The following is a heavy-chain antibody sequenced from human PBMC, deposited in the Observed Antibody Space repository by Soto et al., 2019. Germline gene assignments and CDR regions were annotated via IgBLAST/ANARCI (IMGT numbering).Heavy chain of an antibody. Sequence: ASVKVSCKASVGTFSSYAISWVRQAPGQGREWMGGIILIFCTTKYAQKFQGRVTITADESTSTAYMELSSLRSEDTAVYYCAAVSVRYFYWSPLAAPYCFDYWGQGTLVTVSS. D-gene: IGHD3-9*01. CDR2: IILIFCTT. V-gene: IGHV1-69*13. J-gene: IGHJ4*02. CDR1: VGTFSSYA. CDR3: AAVSVRYFYWSPLAAPYCFDY.